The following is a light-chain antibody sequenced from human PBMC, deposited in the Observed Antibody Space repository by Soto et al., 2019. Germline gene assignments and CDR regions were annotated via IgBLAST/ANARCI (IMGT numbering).Light chain of an antibody. J-gene: IGLJ2*01. V-gene: IGLV1-44*01. Sequence: QLVLTQPPSASQTPGQRVTISCSGGSSNIGSSSVNWYQQVPGTAPKLLIYSNTQRPSGVPDRFSGSKSGTSASLAISGLQSEDEANYYCAAWDDSLNGVLFGGGTKLTVL. CDR2: SNT. CDR3: AAWDDSLNGVL. CDR1: SSNIGSSS.